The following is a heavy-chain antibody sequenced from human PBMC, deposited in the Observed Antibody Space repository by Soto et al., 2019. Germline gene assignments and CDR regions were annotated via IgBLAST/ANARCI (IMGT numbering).Heavy chain of an antibody. Sequence: PGGSLRLSCAASAFTFNNYAMSWVRQAPGKGLEWVSGIGGSGRTTYYADSVKGRFTISRDNSNNTLFLQMNSLRVEDTAVYYCAKSRYSDSSGDFYDYWGQGTLVTVSS. CDR1: AFTFNNYA. CDR3: AKSRYSDSSGDFYDY. V-gene: IGHV3-23*01. J-gene: IGHJ4*02. CDR2: IGGSGRTT. D-gene: IGHD3-22*01.